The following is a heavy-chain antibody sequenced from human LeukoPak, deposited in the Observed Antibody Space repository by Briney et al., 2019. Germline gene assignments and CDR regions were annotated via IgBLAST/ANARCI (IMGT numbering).Heavy chain of an antibody. CDR2: ISSNGGGT. D-gene: IGHD3-10*01. Sequence: PGGSLRLSCSASGFTFSSYAMHWVRQAPGKGLEYVSAISSNGGGTYYADSVKGRFTISRDNSKNTLYLQMSSLRAEDTAVYYCVKGEGYYGSGSYYPLFDYWGQGTLVTVSS. CDR1: GFTFSSYA. V-gene: IGHV3-64D*06. CDR3: VKGEGYYGSGSYYPLFDY. J-gene: IGHJ4*02.